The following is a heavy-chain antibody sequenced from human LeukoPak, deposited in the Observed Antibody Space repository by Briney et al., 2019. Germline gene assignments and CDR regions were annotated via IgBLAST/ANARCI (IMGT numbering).Heavy chain of an antibody. CDR2: IYHSGNT. Sequence: SETLSLTCTVSGYSIISNYYWGWIRQPPGEGPEWIGSIYHSGNTYYNPSLKSRVTVSVDRSKNQFSLKLNSVTAADTAVYYCARADCSSATCYVDYWGLGTLVTVSS. CDR3: ARADCSSATCYVDY. V-gene: IGHV4-38-2*02. D-gene: IGHD2-2*01. CDR1: GYSIISNYY. J-gene: IGHJ4*02.